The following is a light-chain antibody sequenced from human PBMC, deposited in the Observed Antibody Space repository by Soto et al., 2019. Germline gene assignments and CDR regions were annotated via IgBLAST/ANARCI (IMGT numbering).Light chain of an antibody. CDR2: KAS. Sequence: DIQMTQSPSSVSASVVDRVTITFRASQSISSWLAWYQQKPGKAPKLLIYKASTLKSGVPSRFSGSGSGTEFTLTISSLQPDDFATYYCQHYNSYSEAFGQGTKVDI. CDR1: QSISSW. CDR3: QHYNSYSEA. J-gene: IGKJ1*01. V-gene: IGKV1-5*03.